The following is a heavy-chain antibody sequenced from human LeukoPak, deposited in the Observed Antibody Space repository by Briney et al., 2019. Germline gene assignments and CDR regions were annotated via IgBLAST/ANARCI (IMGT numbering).Heavy chain of an antibody. CDR1: GFTFSRYS. D-gene: IGHD5-18*01. J-gene: IGHJ4*02. CDR2: ISNIGTSI. CDR3: APEDTAMVEHLDFDY. Sequence: GESLRLSCAVSGFTFSRYSMNWVRQAAGKGLEWDSSISNIGTSIYYADSVKGRFTISRDNAKNSLYLQMDSLRAEDTAVYYCAPEDTAMVEHLDFDYWGQGTLVTVS. V-gene: IGHV3-21*01.